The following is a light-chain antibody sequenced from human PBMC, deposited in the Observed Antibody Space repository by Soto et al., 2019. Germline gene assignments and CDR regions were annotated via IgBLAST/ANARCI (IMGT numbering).Light chain of an antibody. CDR2: DAS. V-gene: IGKV1-27*01. CDR3: QKYNSAPFT. J-gene: IGKJ3*01. CDR1: QGISNF. Sequence: DTQMTQSPSSLSASVGDRVTITCRASQGISNFLAWYQQKPGKVPELLLYDASTLQSGVPSRFSGSGSGKDCALTISSLQPEDVATDYCQKYNSAPFTFGPGTKVDIK.